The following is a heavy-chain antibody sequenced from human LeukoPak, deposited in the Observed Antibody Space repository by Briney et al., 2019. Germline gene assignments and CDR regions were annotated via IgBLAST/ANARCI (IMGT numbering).Heavy chain of an antibody. J-gene: IGHJ4*02. Sequence: GGSLRLSCAASGFTFSSHAMSWVRQAPGKGLEWVSAISGSGGSTYYADSVKGRFTISRDNSKNTLYLQMNSLRAEDTAVYYCAKGRGYYDSSGYYYFDYWGQGTLVTVSS. CDR2: ISGSGGST. CDR3: AKGRGYYDSSGYYYFDY. V-gene: IGHV3-23*01. CDR1: GFTFSSHA. D-gene: IGHD3-22*01.